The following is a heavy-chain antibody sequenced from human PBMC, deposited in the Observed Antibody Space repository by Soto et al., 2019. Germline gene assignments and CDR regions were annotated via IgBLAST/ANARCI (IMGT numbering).Heavy chain of an antibody. CDR2: ISYDGSNK. Sequence: GGSLRLSCAASGFTFSSYGMHWVRQAPGKGLEWVAVISYDGSNKYYADSVRGRFTISRDNSKNTLYLQMNSLRAEDTAVYYCAKGSWIAVAGPIDYWGQGTLVTVSS. J-gene: IGHJ4*02. D-gene: IGHD6-19*01. V-gene: IGHV3-30*18. CDR3: AKGSWIAVAGPIDY. CDR1: GFTFSSYG.